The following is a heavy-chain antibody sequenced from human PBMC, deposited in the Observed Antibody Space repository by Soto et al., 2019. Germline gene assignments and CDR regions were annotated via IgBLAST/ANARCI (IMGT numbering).Heavy chain of an antibody. CDR1: GGTFSSYA. CDR3: ARQSGSSYYFDY. J-gene: IGHJ4*02. V-gene: IGHV1-2*04. Sequence: GASVKVSCKASGGTFSSYAISWVRQAPGQGLEWMGWINPNSGGTNYAQKFQGWVTMTRDTSISTAYMELSRLRSDDTAVYYCARQSGSSYYFDYWGQGTLVTVSS. D-gene: IGHD1-26*01. CDR2: INPNSGGT.